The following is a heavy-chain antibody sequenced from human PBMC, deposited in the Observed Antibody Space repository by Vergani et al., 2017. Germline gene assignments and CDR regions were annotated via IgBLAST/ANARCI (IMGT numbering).Heavy chain of an antibody. CDR3: TRRGYSYGHYYYMDV. CDR2: IKSKTDGGTT. V-gene: IGHV3-15*01. CDR1: GFTFSNAW. Sequence: EVQLVESGGGLVKPGGSLRLSCAASGFTFSNAWMSWVRQAPGKGLEWVGRIKSKTDGGTTDYAAPVKGRFTISRDDSKNTLYLQMNSLKTEDTAVYYCTRRGYSYGHYYYMDVWGKGTTVTVSS. D-gene: IGHD5-18*01. J-gene: IGHJ6*03.